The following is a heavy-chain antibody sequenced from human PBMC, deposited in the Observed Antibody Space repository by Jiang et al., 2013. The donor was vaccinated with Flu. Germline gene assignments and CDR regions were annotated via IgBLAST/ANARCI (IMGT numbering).Heavy chain of an antibody. J-gene: IGHJ4*02. D-gene: IGHD1-26*01. V-gene: IGHV4-31*03. Sequence: GPGLVKPSQTLSLTCTVSGGSIRNGLYSWSWIRQHPGKGLEWIGNIYFSESTDYNPSLKSRVIISIDSSKNQISLKLSSVTAADTAVYYCAREALLEGAGRDYFDYWGQGALVTVSS. CDR3: AREALLEGAGRDYFDY. CDR2: IYFSEST. CDR1: GGSIRNGLYS.